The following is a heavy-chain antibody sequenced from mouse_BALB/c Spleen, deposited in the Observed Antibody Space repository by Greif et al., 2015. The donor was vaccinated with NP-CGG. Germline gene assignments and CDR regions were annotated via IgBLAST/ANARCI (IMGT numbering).Heavy chain of an antibody. J-gene: IGHJ4*01. Sequence: EVKLMESGGDLVKPGGSLKLSCAASGFTFSSYGMSWVRQTPDKRLEWVATISSGGSYTYYPDSVKGRFTISRDNAKNTLYLQMSSLKSEDTAMYYCARRDWDFYAMDYWGQGTSVTVSS. V-gene: IGHV5-6*02. CDR2: ISSGGSYT. CDR1: GFTFSSYG. CDR3: ARRDWDFYAMDY. D-gene: IGHD4-1*01.